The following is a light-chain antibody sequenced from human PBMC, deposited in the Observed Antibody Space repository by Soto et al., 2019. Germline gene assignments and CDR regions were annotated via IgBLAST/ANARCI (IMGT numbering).Light chain of an antibody. V-gene: IGLV2-14*01. CDR1: SSDVGGYNY. CDR3: SSYTSSSTLEV. CDR2: DVS. Sequence: QSVLTQPASVSGSPGQSITISCTGTSSDVGGYNYVSWYQQHPGKAPKLMIYDVSNRPSGVSNRFSGSKSGNTASLTISGLHAEDEADYYCSSYTSSSTLEVFGTG. J-gene: IGLJ1*01.